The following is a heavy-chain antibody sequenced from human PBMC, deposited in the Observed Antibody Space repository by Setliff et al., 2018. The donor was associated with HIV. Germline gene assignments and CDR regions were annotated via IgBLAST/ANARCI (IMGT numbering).Heavy chain of an antibody. CDR3: ATGSGYCRNGVCYIGVHKNPDKYYFDC. V-gene: IGHV1-69*05. CDR2: SIPLFGTI. D-gene: IGHD2-8*01. Sequence: VASVKVSCKASGDTFSNSALTWVRQAPGQGLEWMGGSIPLFGTITYAQRFQGRVKITTDELMTTAYMELTSLRSEDTAVYYCATGSGYCRNGVCYIGVHKNPDKYYFDCWGQGTLVTVSS. CDR1: GDTFSNSA. J-gene: IGHJ4*02.